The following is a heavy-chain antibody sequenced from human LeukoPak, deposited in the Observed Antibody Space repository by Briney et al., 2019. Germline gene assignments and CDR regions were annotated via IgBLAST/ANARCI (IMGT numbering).Heavy chain of an antibody. CDR1: GFTFSSYS. CDR3: AREVSGYEPGEYYYMDV. Sequence: PGGSLRLSCAASGFTFSSYSMNWVRQAPGKGLEWVSSISSSSSYIYYADSVKGRFTISRDNAKNSLYLQMNSLRAEDTAVYYCAREVSGYEPGEYYYMDVWGKGTTVTVSS. J-gene: IGHJ6*03. CDR2: ISSSSSYI. D-gene: IGHD5-12*01. V-gene: IGHV3-21*01.